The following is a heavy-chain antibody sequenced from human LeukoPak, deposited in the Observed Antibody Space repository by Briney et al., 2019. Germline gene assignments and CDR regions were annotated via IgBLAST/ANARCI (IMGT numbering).Heavy chain of an antibody. J-gene: IGHJ4*02. Sequence: PGGSLRLSCAASGFTFSSDAMIWVRQAPGKGLGWVSAISGSGDNTFYADSVKGRFTISRDNSKNTLYLQMHTLRAEDTAVYYCAKKDSTWHFAYWGQGTLVTVSS. V-gene: IGHV3-23*01. CDR3: AKKDSTWHFAY. CDR1: GFTFSSDA. CDR2: ISGSGDNT. D-gene: IGHD6-13*01.